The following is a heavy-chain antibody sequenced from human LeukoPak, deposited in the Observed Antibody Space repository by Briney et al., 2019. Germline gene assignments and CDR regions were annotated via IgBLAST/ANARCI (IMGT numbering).Heavy chain of an antibody. CDR1: AGSITRHY. Sequence: SETLSLTCTVSAGSITRHYWSWIPQPPGNGLEWIGYIYYSGSTNYNPSLKSRVTISVDTSKNQFSLKLSSVTAADTAVYYCARGPTRYYFDYWGQGTLVTVSS. CDR2: IYYSGST. CDR3: ARGPTRYYFDY. V-gene: IGHV4-59*11. J-gene: IGHJ4*02.